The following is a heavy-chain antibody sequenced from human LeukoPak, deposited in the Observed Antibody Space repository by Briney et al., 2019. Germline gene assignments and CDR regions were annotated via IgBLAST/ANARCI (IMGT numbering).Heavy chain of an antibody. Sequence: ASVKVSCKASGYTFTSYAMNWVRQAPGQGLEWMGWINPNSGGTNYAQKFQGRVTMTRDTSISTAYMELSRLRSDDTAVYYCARDRATGYSSGWSPGYWGQGTLVTVSS. J-gene: IGHJ4*02. D-gene: IGHD6-19*01. CDR3: ARDRATGYSSGWSPGY. V-gene: IGHV1-2*02. CDR2: INPNSGGT. CDR1: GYTFTSYA.